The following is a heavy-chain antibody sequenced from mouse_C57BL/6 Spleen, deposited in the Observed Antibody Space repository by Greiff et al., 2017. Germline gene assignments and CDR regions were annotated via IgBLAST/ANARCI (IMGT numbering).Heavy chain of an antibody. CDR1: GYTFTDYY. V-gene: IGHV1-76*01. CDR3: ANYDSFAY. CDR2: IYPGSGNT. Sequence: QVQLQQSGAELVRPGASVKLSCKASGYTFTDYYINWVKQRPGQGLEWIARIYPGSGNTYYNEKFKGKATLTAEKSSSPAYMQLSSLTSEDSAVYFCANYDSFAYWGQGTLVTVSA. J-gene: IGHJ3*01. D-gene: IGHD2-4*01.